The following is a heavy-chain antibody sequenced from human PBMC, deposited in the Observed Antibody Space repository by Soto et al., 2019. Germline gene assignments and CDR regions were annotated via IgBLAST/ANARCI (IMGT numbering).Heavy chain of an antibody. CDR1: GFTLRNYY. CDR3: ARDRSRLVPARYAGYFDY. Sequence: QVQLVESGGNLVKPGGSLRLSCSASGFTLRNYYMSWIRQAPGKGLEWVSYISSNGSNINYADSVKGRFTISRDNAKNSLYLQMNSLRAEDSALYFCARDRSRLVPARYAGYFDYWGQGTLVTVSA. V-gene: IGHV3-11*01. J-gene: IGHJ4*02. D-gene: IGHD2-2*01. CDR2: ISSNGSNI.